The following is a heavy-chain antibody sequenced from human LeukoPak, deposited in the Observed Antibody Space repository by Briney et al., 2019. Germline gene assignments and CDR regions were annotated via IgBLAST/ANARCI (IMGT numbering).Heavy chain of an antibody. CDR1: GFTFSSYS. D-gene: IGHD3-3*01. J-gene: IGHJ6*03. CDR3: ARYDFWSGYPYYYYYYMDV. Sequence: PGGSLRLSCAASGFTFSSYSMNWVRQAPGKGLEWVSSISSSSSYIYYADSVKGRFTISRDNAKNSLYLQMNSLRAEDTAVYYCARYDFWSGYPYYYYYYMDVWGKGTTVTVSS. V-gene: IGHV3-21*01. CDR2: ISSSSSYI.